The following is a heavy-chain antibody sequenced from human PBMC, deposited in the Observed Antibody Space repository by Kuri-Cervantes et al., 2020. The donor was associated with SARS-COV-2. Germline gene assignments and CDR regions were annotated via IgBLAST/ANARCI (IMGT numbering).Heavy chain of an antibody. CDR3: ARGIGGYSYGPWYNWFDP. J-gene: IGHJ5*02. D-gene: IGHD5-18*01. V-gene: IGHV4-39*01. CDR1: GGSISSSSYY. CDR2: IYYSGST. Sequence: SEILSLTCTVSGGSISSSSYYWGWIRQPPGKGLEWIGSIYYSGSTYYNPSLKSRVTISVDTSKNQFSLKLSSVTAADTAVYYCARGIGGYSYGPWYNWFDPWGQGTLVTVSS.